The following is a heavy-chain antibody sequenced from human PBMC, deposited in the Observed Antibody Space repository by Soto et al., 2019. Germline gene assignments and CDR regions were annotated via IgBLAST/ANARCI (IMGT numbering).Heavy chain of an antibody. CDR2: ISNSGDNT. CDR1: GFTFNSYA. V-gene: IGHV3-23*01. CDR3: AKGVDLFDP. J-gene: IGHJ5*02. Sequence: EVQLLESGGGLVQPGGSLRLSCAASGFTFNSYAMNWVRQAPGKGLEWVSTISNSGDNTYYIDFVKGRFTISRDNSKNTLYLQMNSLRAEDTAFYYCAKGVDLFDPWGQGTLVTVSS. D-gene: IGHD3-3*01.